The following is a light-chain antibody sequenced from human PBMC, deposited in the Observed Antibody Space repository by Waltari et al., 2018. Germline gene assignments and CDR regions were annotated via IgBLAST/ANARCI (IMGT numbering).Light chain of an antibody. V-gene: IGLV1-47*01. CDR1: SSNIGRNH. J-gene: IGLJ1*01. CDR3: ATWDDSLSGGV. CDR2: RDD. Sequence: QSVVTQPPSASGTPGPRVTIFCSGSSSNIGRNHVYWYRQFPGAAPKLLIYRDDQRPSGVADRFSGSKSGTSASLAIGGLRSEDEADYYCATWDDSLSGGVFGTGTKVTVV.